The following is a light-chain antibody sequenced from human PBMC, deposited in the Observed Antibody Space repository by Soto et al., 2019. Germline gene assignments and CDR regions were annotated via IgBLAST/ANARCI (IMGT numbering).Light chain of an antibody. CDR3: QQSYSTLMFT. V-gene: IGKV1-39*01. CDR1: QSISSF. Sequence: DIQMTQSPSSLSASVGDRVTITCRASQSISSFLNWYQQKPWQAPKLLIYAASSLQSGVPSRFSGSGSGTDFTLTISSLQHEDFATYYCQQSYSTLMFTFGQGTKLEIK. CDR2: AAS. J-gene: IGKJ2*01.